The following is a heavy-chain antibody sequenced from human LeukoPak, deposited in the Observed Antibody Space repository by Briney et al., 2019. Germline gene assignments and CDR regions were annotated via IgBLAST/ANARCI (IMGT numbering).Heavy chain of an antibody. J-gene: IGHJ4*02. CDR2: IYYSGTT. CDR3: AREEYCPGHYSFDY. D-gene: IGHD2-21*02. CDR1: GGSTSASRYH. V-gene: IGHV4-39*07. Sequence: PSETLSLTCSVSGGSTSASRYHWGWIRQHPGKGLEWIGSIYYSGTTYYNPSLKSRVSMSVDTSKNQFSLKLNSVTAADTAVYYCAREEYCPGHYSFDYWGQGTLVAVSS.